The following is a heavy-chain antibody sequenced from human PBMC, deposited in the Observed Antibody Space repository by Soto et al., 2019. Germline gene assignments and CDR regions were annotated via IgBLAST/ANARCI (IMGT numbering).Heavy chain of an antibody. J-gene: IGHJ4*02. D-gene: IGHD1-7*01. V-gene: IGHV1-8*01. CDR3: ARAPERGTTYDY. CDR2: MNPNSGNT. CDR1: GYTFTSYD. Sequence: ASVKVSCKASGYTFTSYDINWVRQATGQGLEWMGWMNPNSGNTGYAQKFQGRVTMTRNTSISTAYMELSSLRSEDTAVYYCARAPERGTTYDYWGQGTLVTVSS.